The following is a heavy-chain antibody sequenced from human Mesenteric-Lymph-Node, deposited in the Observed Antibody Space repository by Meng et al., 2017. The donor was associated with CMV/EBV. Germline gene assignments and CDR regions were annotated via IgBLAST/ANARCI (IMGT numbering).Heavy chain of an antibody. Sequence: GGSLRLSCAASGFTFSSYWMHWVRQAPGKGLEWVSYISHSGSTIYYADSVKGRFTISRDNAKYSLYLQMNSLRAEDTAVYYCASDRSYYYDSSGYSLGNWGQGTLVTVSS. J-gene: IGHJ4*02. V-gene: IGHV3-48*04. D-gene: IGHD3-22*01. CDR1: GFTFSSYW. CDR2: ISHSGSTI. CDR3: ASDRSYYYDSSGYSLGN.